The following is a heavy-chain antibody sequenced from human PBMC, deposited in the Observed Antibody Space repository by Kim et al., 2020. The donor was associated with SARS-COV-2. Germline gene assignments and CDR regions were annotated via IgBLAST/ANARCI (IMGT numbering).Heavy chain of an antibody. CDR3: ATNTSRFLEWVPPMYVY. CDR1: SRSA. J-gene: IGHJ4*02. D-gene: IGHD3-3*01. V-gene: IGHV3-23*01. Sequence: GGSLRLSCVASSRSALTWVRQAAGKGLEWVPTMSASLGSTYYAESVRGRFTIPRDTSKRTLFLHMNSLRAEDTAVYYCATNTSRFLEWVPPMYVYWCGGT. CDR2: MSASLGST.